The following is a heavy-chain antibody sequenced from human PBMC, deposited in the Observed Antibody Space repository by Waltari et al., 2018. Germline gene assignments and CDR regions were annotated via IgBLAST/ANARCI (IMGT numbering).Heavy chain of an antibody. D-gene: IGHD4-4*01. CDR2: FEPEDDEI. J-gene: IGHJ4*02. V-gene: IGHV1-24*01. CDR3: AGNHVDYSNYFYFDY. Sequence: QVHLVQSGAEVRRPGASVKVSCKVSGYTLTELSIHWVRQAPGKGLEWMGGFEPEDDEISYAQTFQPRFTMTADTSTDTVYMEVSSLRSEDTAVYYCAGNHVDYSNYFYFDYWGQGTLVTVSS. CDR1: GYTLTELS.